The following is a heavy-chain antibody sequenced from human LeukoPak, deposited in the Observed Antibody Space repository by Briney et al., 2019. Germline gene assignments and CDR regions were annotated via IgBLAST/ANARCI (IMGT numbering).Heavy chain of an antibody. Sequence: SGGSLRLSCAASGFTFSTYGMHWVRQAPGKGLEWVSGISWNSGSIGYADSVKGRFTISRDNAKNSLYLQMNSLRAEDTAVYYCAREDDYGMDVWGQGTTVTVSS. V-gene: IGHV3-9*01. CDR3: AREDDYGMDV. CDR1: GFTFSTYG. J-gene: IGHJ6*02. CDR2: ISWNSGSI.